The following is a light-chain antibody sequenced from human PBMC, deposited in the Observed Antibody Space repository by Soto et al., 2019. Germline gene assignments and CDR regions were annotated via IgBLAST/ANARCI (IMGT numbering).Light chain of an antibody. V-gene: IGKV3-15*01. CDR2: GAS. CDR1: QSVSTN. J-gene: IGKJ2*01. CDR3: QQYHNWPPYT. Sequence: EIVMTQSPATLSVSPGERATLSCRASQSVSTNLAWYQQKPGQAPRLLMYGASTRATGIPARFSGSGSGTEVTLTISCLQSEYFSVYYCQQYHNWPPYTFGQGTKLEIK.